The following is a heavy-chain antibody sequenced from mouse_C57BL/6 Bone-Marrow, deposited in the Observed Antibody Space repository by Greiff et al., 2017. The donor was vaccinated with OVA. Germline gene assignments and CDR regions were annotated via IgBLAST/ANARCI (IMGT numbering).Heavy chain of an antibody. CDR1: GYTFTTYP. V-gene: IGHV1-47*01. J-gene: IGHJ3*01. Sequence: QVQLKESGAELVKPGASVKMSCKASGYTFTTYPIEWMKQNHGKSLEWIGNFHPYNDDTKYNEKFKGKATLTVEKSSSTVYLELSRLTSDDSAVYYCARNYDGHGEFAYWGQGTLVTVSA. CDR3: ARNYDGHGEFAY. D-gene: IGHD2-3*01. CDR2: FHPYNDDT.